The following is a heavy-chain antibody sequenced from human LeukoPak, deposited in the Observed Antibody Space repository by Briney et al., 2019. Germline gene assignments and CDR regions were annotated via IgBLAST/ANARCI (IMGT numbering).Heavy chain of an antibody. CDR1: GFTVSNNY. V-gene: IGHV3-53*01. CDR2: IYSGGST. J-gene: IGHJ4*02. CDR3: ARATLDN. Sequence: GGSLRLSCAASGFTVSNNYISWVRQAPGKGLEWVAVIYSGGSTKYADSVKARFTISRDSSKNTVYLQMNSLRADDTAVYYCARATLDNWGQGTLVTVSS.